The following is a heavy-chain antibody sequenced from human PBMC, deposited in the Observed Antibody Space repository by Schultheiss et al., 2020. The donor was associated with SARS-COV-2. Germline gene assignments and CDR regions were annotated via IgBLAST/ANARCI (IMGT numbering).Heavy chain of an antibody. J-gene: IGHJ4*02. CDR1: GFTFSSYA. D-gene: IGHD6-19*01. CDR3: ARASGIAVAGFDY. Sequence: GESLKISCAASGFTFSSYAMSWVRQAPGKGLEWVSAISGSGGRTYYSDSVKGRFTISRDNSKNTLYLQMNSLRAEDTAVYYCARASGIAVAGFDYWGQGTLVTVSS. V-gene: IGHV3-23*01. CDR2: ISGSGGRT.